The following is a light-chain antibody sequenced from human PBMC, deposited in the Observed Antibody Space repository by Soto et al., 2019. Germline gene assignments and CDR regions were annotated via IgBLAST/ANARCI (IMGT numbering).Light chain of an antibody. CDR1: QRISEF. V-gene: IGKV1-39*01. CDR3: QQTYSTPWT. CDR2: STS. J-gene: IGKJ1*01. Sequence: DIQMTQSPSSLSASIGDRVTITCRASQRISEFLNWYQQKPGKPPRLLIYSTSSFGSGVPSRFSGSVSGTLFSLSISNLQPADVATYYCQQTYSTPWTFGQGTRVHIK.